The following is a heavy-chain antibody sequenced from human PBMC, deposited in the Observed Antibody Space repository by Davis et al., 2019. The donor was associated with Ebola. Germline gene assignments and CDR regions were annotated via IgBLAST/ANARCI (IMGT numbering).Heavy chain of an antibody. CDR3: AMRSIAARPMDY. D-gene: IGHD6-6*01. Sequence: SETLSLTCDVSTGSFSGFYWSWIRQPPGKGLEWIGEINHSGSTNYNPSLKSRVTISVDTSKNQFSLKLSSVTAADTAVYYCAMRSIAARPMDYWGQGTLVTVSS. J-gene: IGHJ4*02. CDR2: INHSGST. CDR1: TGSFSGFY. V-gene: IGHV4-34*01.